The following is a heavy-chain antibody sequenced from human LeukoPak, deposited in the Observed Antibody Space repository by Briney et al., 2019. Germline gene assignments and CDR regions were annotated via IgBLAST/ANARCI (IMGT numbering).Heavy chain of an antibody. Sequence: GGSLRLSCAASGFTFSDYYMTWIRQAPGKGLEWVSYISSSGSTISYADSVKGRFTISRDNAKNSLYPQMNSLRAEDTAVYYCARTRYPNTFDIWGQGTMVTVSS. CDR1: GFTFSDYY. V-gene: IGHV3-11*01. CDR3: ARTRYPNTFDI. J-gene: IGHJ3*02. CDR2: ISSSGSTI. D-gene: IGHD1-1*01.